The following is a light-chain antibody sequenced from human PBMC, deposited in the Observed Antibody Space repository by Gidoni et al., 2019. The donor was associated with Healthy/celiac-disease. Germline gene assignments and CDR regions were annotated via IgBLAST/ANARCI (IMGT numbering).Light chain of an antibody. CDR3: QTWDTGIQV. Sequence: QVVLTQSPSASASLGTSVKLTCILSTGHTDYAIAWHQQHPEKGPRFLMKFNSDGSHTKGDGIPDRFSGSSSGAERHLTISSLQSEDEADYYCQTWDTGIQVFGRGTKLTVL. V-gene: IGLV4-69*01. CDR2: FNSDGSH. CDR1: TGHTDYA. J-gene: IGLJ2*01.